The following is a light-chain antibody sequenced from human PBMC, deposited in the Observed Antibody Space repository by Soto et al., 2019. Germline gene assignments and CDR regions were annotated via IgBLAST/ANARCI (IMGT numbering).Light chain of an antibody. CDR1: QGISNF. CDR2: AAS. CDR3: QVYNSAPPVT. Sequence: DIQMTQSPSSLSASVGDRVTITCRARQGISNFLAWYQQKPGKVPKVLIYAASTLQSGVPSRFSGSGSGTDVTFTISSLQPEDVATYYCQVYNSAPPVTFGPGTKVDIK. V-gene: IGKV1-27*01. J-gene: IGKJ3*01.